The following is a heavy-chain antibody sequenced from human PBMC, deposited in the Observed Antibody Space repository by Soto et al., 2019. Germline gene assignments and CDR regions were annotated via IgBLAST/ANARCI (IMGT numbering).Heavy chain of an antibody. V-gene: IGHV4-34*01. J-gene: IGHJ6*02. CDR2: INHSGST. CDR1: GGSFSGYY. CDR3: ARGGQAAIDSLAAYGMDV. D-gene: IGHD5-18*01. Sequence: SETLSVTCAVYGGSFSGYYWSWIRQPPGKGLEWIGEINHSGSTNYNPSLKSRVTISVDTSKNQFSLKLSSVTAADTAVYYCARGGQAAIDSLAAYGMDVWGQGTTVTVSS.